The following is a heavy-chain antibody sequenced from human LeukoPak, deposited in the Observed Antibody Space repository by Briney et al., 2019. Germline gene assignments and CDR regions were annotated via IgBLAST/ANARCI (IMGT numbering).Heavy chain of an antibody. V-gene: IGHV3-30*02. J-gene: IGHJ3*02. D-gene: IGHD2-8*01. CDR3: AKLAYHASGSSRPSFDI. CDR2: ISYDGNKQ. Sequence: PGGSLRLSCEASGFSFLSYGMHWVRQAPGKGLEWVAFISYDGNKQHYGDAVKGRFSISRENSENTLYLQMNSLRVEDTGLYYCAKLAYHASGSSRPSFDIWDQGTMVTV. CDR1: GFSFLSYG.